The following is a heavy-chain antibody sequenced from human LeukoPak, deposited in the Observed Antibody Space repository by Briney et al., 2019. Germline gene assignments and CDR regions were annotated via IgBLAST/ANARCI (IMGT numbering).Heavy chain of an antibody. J-gene: IGHJ4*02. CDR2: ISYDGNNK. Sequence: GRSLRLSCSASGFTFSSYSMHWVRQAPGKGLEWVAVISYDGNNKYDADSVKGRFTISRDNSKNTLYLQMNSLRAEDTAVYYCARLPGYCSSNSCYKMTIPFDYWGQGTLVTVSS. V-gene: IGHV3-30-3*01. D-gene: IGHD2-2*02. CDR1: GFTFSSYS. CDR3: ARLPGYCSSNSCYKMTIPFDY.